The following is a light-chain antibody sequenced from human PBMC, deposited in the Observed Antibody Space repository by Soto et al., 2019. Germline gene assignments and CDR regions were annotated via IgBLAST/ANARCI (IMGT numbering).Light chain of an antibody. Sequence: QSALTQPASVSGSPGQSITISCSGTSNDVGGYDYVSWYQQHPGKAPKLVIYEVSNRPSWVSNRFSGSKSGNTASLTISGLQPEDEADYYCSSYTTNNTVVFGGGTKLTVL. V-gene: IGLV2-14*01. CDR3: SSYTTNNTVV. CDR2: EVS. J-gene: IGLJ2*01. CDR1: SNDVGGYDY.